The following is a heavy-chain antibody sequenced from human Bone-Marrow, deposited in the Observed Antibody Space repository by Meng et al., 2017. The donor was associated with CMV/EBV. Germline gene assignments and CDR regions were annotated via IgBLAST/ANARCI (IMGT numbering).Heavy chain of an antibody. D-gene: IGHD1-7*01. CDR1: GFTFSNAW. V-gene: IGHV3-15*01. J-gene: IGHJ6*02. CDR3: TTDISWGTGTVYYYYGMDV. Sequence: GGSLRLSCAASGFTFSNAWMSWVRQAPGKGLEWVGRIKSKTDGGTTDYAAPVKGRFTISRDDSKNTLYLQMNSLKTEDTAVYYCTTDISWGTGTVYYYYGMDVWAQGTTVTVSS. CDR2: IKSKTDGGTT.